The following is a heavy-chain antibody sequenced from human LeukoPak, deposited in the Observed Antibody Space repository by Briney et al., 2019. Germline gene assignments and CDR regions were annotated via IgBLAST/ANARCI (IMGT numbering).Heavy chain of an antibody. V-gene: IGHV3-53*01. CDR1: GFTVNGNY. D-gene: IGHD3-10*01. Sequence: GGSLRLSCAASGFTVNGNYMSWVRQAPGKGLEWVSIIYSGGSTYYADSVKGRFTIPRDNSINTLYLQMNSLKDEDTAFYYCARDRVGTVRALFDLWGQGTLVSVSS. CDR3: ARDRVGTVRALFDL. J-gene: IGHJ4*02. CDR2: IYSGGST.